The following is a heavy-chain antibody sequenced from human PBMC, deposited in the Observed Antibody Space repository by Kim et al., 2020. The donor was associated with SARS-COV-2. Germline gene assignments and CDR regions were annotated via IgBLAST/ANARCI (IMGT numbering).Heavy chain of an antibody. CDR2: FDPEDGET. CDR3: ATAMTPLDYGSGSYFPDY. Sequence: ASVKVSCKVSGYTLTELSMHWVRQAPGKGLEWMGGFDPEDGETIYAQKFQGRVTMTEDTSTDTAYMELSSLRSEDTAVYYCATAMTPLDYGSGSYFPDYWGQGTLVTVSS. V-gene: IGHV1-24*01. CDR1: GYTLTELS. J-gene: IGHJ4*02. D-gene: IGHD3-10*01.